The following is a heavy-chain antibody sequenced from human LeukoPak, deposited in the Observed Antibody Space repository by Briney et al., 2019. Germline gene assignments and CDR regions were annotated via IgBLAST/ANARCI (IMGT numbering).Heavy chain of an antibody. V-gene: IGHV1-18*01. J-gene: IGHJ4*02. CDR2: ISAYSGNT. CDR3: ARDYGSGSYRFDY. CDR1: GYTFTSYG. Sequence: GASVKVSCKASGYTFTSYGIIWVRQAPGQGLEWMGWISAYSGNTNYAQNLQGRVTMTTDTSTSTAYMEVRSLGSDDTAVYYCARDYGSGSYRFDYWGQGTLVTVSS. D-gene: IGHD3-10*01.